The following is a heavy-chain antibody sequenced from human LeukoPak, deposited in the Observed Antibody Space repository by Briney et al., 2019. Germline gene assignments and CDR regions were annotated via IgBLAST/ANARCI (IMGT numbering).Heavy chain of an antibody. V-gene: IGHV4-59*01. CDR2: IYYSGST. Sequence: PSETLSLTCTVSGGSISSYYWSWIRHPPGMGLEWIGYIYYSGSTNYNPSPKSRVTISVDTSKNQFSLKLSSVTAADTAVYYCATGSSGWYYFDYWGQGTLVIVSS. CDR1: GGSISSYY. J-gene: IGHJ4*02. CDR3: ATGSSGWYYFDY. D-gene: IGHD6-19*01.